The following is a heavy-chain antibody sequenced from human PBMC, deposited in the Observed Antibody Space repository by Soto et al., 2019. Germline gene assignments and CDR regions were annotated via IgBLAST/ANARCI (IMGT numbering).Heavy chain of an antibody. CDR2: INHSGST. CDR3: ARVTSGMDV. CDR1: GGSFSGFY. Sequence: QVQLQQWGAGLLKPSETLSLTCAVYGGSFSGFYWSWIRQPPGKGLEWIGEINHSGSTNYNPSLKSRVTIGVDTSKNQVSLTLRCVTAAVTAVYYCARVTSGMDVWGQGTTVTVSS. J-gene: IGHJ6*02. V-gene: IGHV4-34*01.